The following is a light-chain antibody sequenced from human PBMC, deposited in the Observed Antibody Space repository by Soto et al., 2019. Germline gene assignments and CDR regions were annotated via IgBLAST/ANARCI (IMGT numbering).Light chain of an antibody. V-gene: IGKV3-20*01. Sequence: NPSHCTLSGSKAERATLSCRAIQSVSNNYLAWYQQKPGQAARFLIYVASNRSPGLPGLVGGSGAAAFISLTSIRLHPDIATAYYCQHYGTSGTFARGTIVDIK. CDR2: VAS. J-gene: IGKJ3*01. CDR3: QHYGTSGT. CDR1: QSVSNNY.